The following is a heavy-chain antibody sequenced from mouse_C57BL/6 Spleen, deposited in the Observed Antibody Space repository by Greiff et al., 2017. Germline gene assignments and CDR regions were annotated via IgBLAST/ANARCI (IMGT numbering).Heavy chain of an antibody. V-gene: IGHV14-2*01. CDR3: ALYYYGSSQFAY. CDR1: GFNIKDYY. CDR2: IDPEDGEN. J-gene: IGHJ3*01. Sequence: VQLKESGAELVKPGASVKLSCTASGFNIKDYYMHWVKQRTEQGLEWIGRIDPEDGENKYAPTFQGKATITADTSSNTAYLQLSSLTSEDTAGYYCALYYYGSSQFAYWGQWTLVTVSA. D-gene: IGHD1-1*01.